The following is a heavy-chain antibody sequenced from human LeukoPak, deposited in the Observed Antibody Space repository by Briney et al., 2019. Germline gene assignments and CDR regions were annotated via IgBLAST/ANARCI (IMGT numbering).Heavy chain of an antibody. CDR1: GGSISSYY. V-gene: IGHV4-59*01. Sequence: PSETLSLTCAVSGGSISSYYWSWIRQPPGKGLEWIGYIYYSGSTNYNPSLKSRVTISVDTSKNQFSLKLSSVTAADTAVYYCARDVGHFDIWGQGTMVTVSS. J-gene: IGHJ3*02. CDR3: ARDVGHFDI. CDR2: IYYSGST.